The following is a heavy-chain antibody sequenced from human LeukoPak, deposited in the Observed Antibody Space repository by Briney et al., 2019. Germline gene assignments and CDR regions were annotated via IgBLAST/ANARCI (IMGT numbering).Heavy chain of an antibody. V-gene: IGHV3-30*02. J-gene: IGHJ4*02. Sequence: GESLKISCAASGFSFNDYGMHWVRQAPGKGLEWVAFINYDESDLKYGDSVKGRFTISRDNSRTTLYLQMNSLRADDTATYYCANSQKGGDIWTGHWGQGTLVTVTS. CDR3: ANSQKGGDIWTGH. CDR1: GFSFNDYG. CDR2: INYDESDL. D-gene: IGHD3/OR15-3a*01.